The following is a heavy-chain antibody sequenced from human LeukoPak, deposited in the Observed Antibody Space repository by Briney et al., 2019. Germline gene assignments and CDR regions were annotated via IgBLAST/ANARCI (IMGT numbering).Heavy chain of an antibody. CDR1: GFTFNSYW. CDR2: IKQDVSEK. V-gene: IGHV3-7*01. CDR3: ARKGGATTYGYYYYYMDV. J-gene: IGHJ6*03. D-gene: IGHD1-26*01. Sequence: GGSLRLSCAASGFTFNSYWMSWVRQAPGKGLEWVANIKQDVSEKYYVDSVKGRFTISRDNAKNSLYLQVNSQRAEDTAVYYCARKGGATTYGYYYYYMDVWGKGTTVTISS.